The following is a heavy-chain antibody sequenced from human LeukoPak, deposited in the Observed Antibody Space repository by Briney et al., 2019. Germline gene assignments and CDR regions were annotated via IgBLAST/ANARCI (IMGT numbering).Heavy chain of an antibody. CDR3: ARPVYDFWFDY. V-gene: IGHV4-59*04. CDR1: GGSISSYY. CDR2: GST. J-gene: IGHJ5*01. Sequence: SETLSLTCTVSGGSISSYYWGWIRQPPGKGLEWIGSGSTYYNPSLKSRVTISVDTSKNQFSLKLSSVTAADTAVYYCARPVYDFWFDYWGQGTLVTVSS. D-gene: IGHD3/OR15-3a*01.